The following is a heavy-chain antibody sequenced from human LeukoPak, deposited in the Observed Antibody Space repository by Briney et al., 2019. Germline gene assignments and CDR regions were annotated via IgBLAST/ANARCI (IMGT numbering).Heavy chain of an antibody. CDR3: ARVGAFVIFDY. D-gene: IGHD3-16*02. CDR2: ISSSSSYI. Sequence: GGSLRLSCAASGFSFSNYGMSWVRQAPGKGLEWVSSISSSSSYIYYADSVKGRFTISRDNAKNSLYLQMNSLRAEDTAVYYCARVGAFVIFDYWGQGTLVTVSS. CDR1: GFSFSNYG. J-gene: IGHJ4*02. V-gene: IGHV3-21*01.